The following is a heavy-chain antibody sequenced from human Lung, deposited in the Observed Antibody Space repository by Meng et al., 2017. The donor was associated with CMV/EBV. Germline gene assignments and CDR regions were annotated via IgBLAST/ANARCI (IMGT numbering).Heavy chain of an antibody. Sequence: SCAASGFTFSDYSMNWVRQAPGKGLEWVSSISSSSTYIHYADSVKGRFTISRDNSKNTLYLQKNSLRAEDTAVYYCAKRLGGLLSSDADLAYWGQGTLVTVSS. CDR3: AKRLGGLLSSDADLAY. CDR1: GFTFSDYS. CDR2: ISSSSTYI. D-gene: IGHD3-10*01. J-gene: IGHJ4*02. V-gene: IGHV3-21*04.